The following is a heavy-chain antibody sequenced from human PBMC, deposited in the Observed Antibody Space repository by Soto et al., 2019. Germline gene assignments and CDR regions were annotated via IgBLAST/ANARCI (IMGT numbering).Heavy chain of an antibody. CDR1: GCTFTSYA. CDR2: INAGNGNT. V-gene: IGHV1-3*01. J-gene: IGHJ4*02. CDR3: ARDFLSTSCYAH. D-gene: IGHD2-2*01. Sequence: GASVTVSCKASGCTFTSYAMHWVRQAPGQRLEWMGWINAGNGNTKYSQKFQGRVTITRDTSASTAYMELSSLRSEDTAVYYCARDFLSTSCYAHWGQGTLVTVSS.